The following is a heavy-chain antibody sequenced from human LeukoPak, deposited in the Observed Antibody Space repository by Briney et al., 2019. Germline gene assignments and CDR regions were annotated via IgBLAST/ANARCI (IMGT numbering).Heavy chain of an antibody. D-gene: IGHD5-12*01. Sequence: SETLSLTCTVSGGSISSGSYYWRWIRQPAGKGLEWIGRIYTSGSTNYNPSLKSRVTISVDTSKNQFSLKLSSVTAADTAVYYCARVGYSGYESYYYYYMDVWGKGTTVTISS. CDR3: ARVGYSGYESYYYYYMDV. J-gene: IGHJ6*03. CDR2: IYTSGST. V-gene: IGHV4-61*02. CDR1: GGSISSGSYY.